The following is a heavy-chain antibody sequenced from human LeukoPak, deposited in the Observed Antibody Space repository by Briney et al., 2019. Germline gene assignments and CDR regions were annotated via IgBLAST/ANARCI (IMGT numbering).Heavy chain of an antibody. D-gene: IGHD6-13*01. V-gene: IGHV3-30*18. J-gene: IGHJ5*02. CDR3: AKDRVAAAGRGRNWFDP. CDR2: ISYDGSNK. CDR1: GFTLSSYG. Sequence: GGSLRLSCAASGFTLSSYGMHSVRQAPGKGLEWAAVISYDGSNKYYADSVRGRFTISRDNPKNTLYLQMNSLRAEDTAVYYCAKDRVAAAGRGRNWFDPWGQGSLVTVSS.